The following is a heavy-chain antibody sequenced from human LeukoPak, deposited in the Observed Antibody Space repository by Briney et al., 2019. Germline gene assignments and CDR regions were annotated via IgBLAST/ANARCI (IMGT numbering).Heavy chain of an antibody. CDR1: GGTFSSYA. CDR3: ARVYPQDAFDI. J-gene: IGHJ3*02. Sequence: ASVKVSCKASGGTFSSYAVSWVRQAPGQGLEWVGGIIPIFGTANYAQKFQGRVTITADESTSTAYMELSSLRSEDTAVYYCARVYPQDAFDIWGQGTMVTVSS. CDR2: IIPIFGTA. V-gene: IGHV1-69*13.